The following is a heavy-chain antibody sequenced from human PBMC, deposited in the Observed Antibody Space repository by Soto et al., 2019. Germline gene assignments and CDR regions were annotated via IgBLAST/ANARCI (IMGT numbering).Heavy chain of an antibody. Sequence: PSETLSLTCTVSGDSISTPYLTWIRQPPGKGLEWIGYIYYSTSTHYNPSLKSRVTMSVDTAKNQFSLKLNSVTAADTAVYYCANRGSSYGPLDDWGQGTLVTVSS. CDR1: GDSISTPY. D-gene: IGHD5-18*01. J-gene: IGHJ4*02. CDR3: ANRGSSYGPLDD. V-gene: IGHV4-59*11. CDR2: IYYSTST.